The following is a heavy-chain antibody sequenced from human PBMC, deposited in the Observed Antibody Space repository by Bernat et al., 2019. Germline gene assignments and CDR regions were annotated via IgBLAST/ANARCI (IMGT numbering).Heavy chain of an antibody. V-gene: IGHV3-33*08. J-gene: IGHJ4*02. CDR3: AREAYYYDSSGYSDLDY. Sequence: VQLLESGGGLVQPGGSLRLSCAASGFTFSSYAMSWVRQAPGKGLEWVAVIWYDGSNKYYADSVKGRFTISRDNSKNTLYLQMNSLRAEDTAVYYCAREAYYYDSSGYSDLDYWGQGTLVTVSS. D-gene: IGHD3-22*01. CDR2: IWYDGSNK. CDR1: GFTFSSYA.